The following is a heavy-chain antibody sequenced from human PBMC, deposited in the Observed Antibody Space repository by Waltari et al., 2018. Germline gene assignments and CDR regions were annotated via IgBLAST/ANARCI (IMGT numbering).Heavy chain of an antibody. CDR1: GFTFSSYS. V-gene: IGHV3-48*01. J-gene: IGHJ6*02. CDR3: ARDYDILTGYSPPSYYYYGMDV. D-gene: IGHD3-9*01. CDR2: ISSSSSTI. Sequence: EVQLVESGGGLVQPGGSLRLSCAASGFTFSSYSMNWVRQAPGKGLEGVSYISSSSSTIYYADSVKGRFTISRDNAKNSLYLQMNSLRAEDTAVYYCARDYDILTGYSPPSYYYYGMDVWGQGTTVTVSS.